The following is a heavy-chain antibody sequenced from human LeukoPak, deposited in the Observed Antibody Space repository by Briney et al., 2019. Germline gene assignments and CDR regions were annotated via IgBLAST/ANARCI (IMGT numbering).Heavy chain of an antibody. CDR2: ISGSGDDT. V-gene: IGHV3-23*01. D-gene: IGHD3-10*01. CDR3: AKKEAMIRGVPYYYDF. Sequence: PGGSLRLSCSASGFTFSSYVMTWVRQAPGQGLEWVSAISGSGDDTYYADSVKGRFTISRDNSKNTLYLQMNSLRAEDTVVYYCAKKEAMIRGVPYYYDFWGQGTLVTVSS. J-gene: IGHJ4*02. CDR1: GFTFSSYV.